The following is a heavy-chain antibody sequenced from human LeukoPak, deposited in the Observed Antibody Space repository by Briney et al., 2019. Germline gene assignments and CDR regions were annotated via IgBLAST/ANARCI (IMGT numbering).Heavy chain of an antibody. D-gene: IGHD2-2*01. V-gene: IGHV4-38-2*02. J-gene: IGHJ1*01. Sequence: SETLSLTCTVSGYSISSGYYWGWIRQPPGKGLEWIGSIYHSGSTYYNPSLKSRVTISVDTSKNQFSLKLSSVTAADTAVYYCARDGRTSRAAEYFQHWGQGTLVTVSS. CDR1: GYSISSGYY. CDR3: ARDGRTSRAAEYFQH. CDR2: IYHSGST.